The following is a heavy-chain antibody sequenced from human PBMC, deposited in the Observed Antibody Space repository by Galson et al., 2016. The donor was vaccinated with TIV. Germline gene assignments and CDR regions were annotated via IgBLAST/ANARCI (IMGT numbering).Heavy chain of an antibody. J-gene: IGHJ5*02. CDR2: IVLMFGTT. D-gene: IGHD3-22*01. V-gene: IGHV1-69*13. Sequence: SVKVSCKASGVTFSYFAFSWVRQAPGQGLEWMGGIVLMFGTTNYAQKFQGRVTISADESTTTAYLELSSLRSEDTAVYYCARGRGIYDSSGYFLFDHWGQGTLVTVSS. CDR3: ARGRGIYDSSGYFLFDH. CDR1: GVTFSYFA.